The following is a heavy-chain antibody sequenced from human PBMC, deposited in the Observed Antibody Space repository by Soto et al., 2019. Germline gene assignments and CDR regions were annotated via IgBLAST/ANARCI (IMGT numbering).Heavy chain of an antibody. Sequence: PSETLSLTCTVSGGSISSYYWSWIRQPPGKGLEWIGYIYYSGSTNYNPSLKSRVTISLDTSKNQFSLKLSSVTAADTSVYYCARDNSGYDFGGAFDIWGQGTMVTVSS. CDR3: ARDNSGYDFGGAFDI. J-gene: IGHJ3*02. D-gene: IGHD5-12*01. V-gene: IGHV4-59*01. CDR2: IYYSGST. CDR1: GGSISSYY.